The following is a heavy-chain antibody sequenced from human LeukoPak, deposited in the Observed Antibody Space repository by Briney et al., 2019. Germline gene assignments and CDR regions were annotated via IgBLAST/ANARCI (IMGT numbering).Heavy chain of an antibody. CDR1: GFTFDDYA. CDR2: ISWNSGSI. CDR3: AKAVRNSSSWYDY. Sequence: PGRSLRLSCAASGFTFDDYAMHWVRQAPGKGLEWVSGISWNSGSIGYADSVKGRFTISRDNAKNSLYLQMNSLRPEDTAVYYCAKAVRNSSSWYDYWGQGILVTVSS. J-gene: IGHJ4*02. D-gene: IGHD6-13*01. V-gene: IGHV3-9*01.